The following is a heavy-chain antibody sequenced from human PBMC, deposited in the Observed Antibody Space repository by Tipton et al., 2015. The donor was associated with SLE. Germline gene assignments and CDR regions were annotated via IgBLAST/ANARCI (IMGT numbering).Heavy chain of an antibody. Sequence: TLSLTCTVSGDSIRHIYWSWIRQPPGKGLEWIGYIYNSGSTSYNPSLKSRVTMLVDTSKDQFSLKLTSVTAADTAVYYCARDKDGSGILGTWYFDLWGRGTLVTVSS. CDR2: IYNSGST. J-gene: IGHJ2*01. V-gene: IGHV4-59*01. CDR3: ARDKDGSGILGTWYFDL. D-gene: IGHD5-24*01. CDR1: GDSIRHIY.